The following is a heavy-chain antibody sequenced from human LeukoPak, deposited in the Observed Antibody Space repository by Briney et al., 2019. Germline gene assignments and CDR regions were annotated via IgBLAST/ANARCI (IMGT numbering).Heavy chain of an antibody. CDR3: ARRPAGRDWFDP. CDR2: IYFTGST. D-gene: IGHD3-10*01. J-gene: IGHJ5*02. V-gene: IGHV4-59*08. CDR1: GGSLTNYY. Sequence: PSETLSLTCTVSGGSLTNYYCNWIRQTPGKGLEWIGYIYFTGSTKYNPSLKSRVTTSVDTSKNHFSLKLNSVTAADTAVYYCARRPAGRDWFDPWGQGTLVTVSS.